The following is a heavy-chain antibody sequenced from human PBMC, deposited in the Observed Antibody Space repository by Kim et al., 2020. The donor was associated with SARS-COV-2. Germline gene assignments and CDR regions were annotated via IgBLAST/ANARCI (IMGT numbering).Heavy chain of an antibody. CDR3: ARQGGPRGYYYYSMDV. D-gene: IGHD1-26*01. Sequence: SETLSLTCSVSGGSISRSSYDWGWIRQPPGKGLEWIGSISYSGNTHYNPSLKSRVTISLDTSKTQISLKLTSVTAADTAVYYCARQGGPRGYYYYSMDVWGKGTTVTVSS. CDR1: GGSISRSSYD. V-gene: IGHV4-39*01. CDR2: ISYSGNT. J-gene: IGHJ6*03.